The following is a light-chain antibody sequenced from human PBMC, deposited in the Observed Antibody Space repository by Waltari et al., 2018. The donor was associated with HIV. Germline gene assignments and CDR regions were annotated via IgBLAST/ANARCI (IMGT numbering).Light chain of an antibody. CDR3: VLYMGSGIVV. CDR1: YGSDTTSKY. J-gene: IGLJ3*02. CDR2: STH. V-gene: IGLV8-61*01. Sequence: QTVVTQEASFSGTPGGTVTLTCGLSYGSDTTSKYPSWYQQTPGQAPRTLILSTHPRSSGLPYRFSGSILGNKAALTITGAQADDESDYYCVLYMGSGIVVFGGGTKLTVL.